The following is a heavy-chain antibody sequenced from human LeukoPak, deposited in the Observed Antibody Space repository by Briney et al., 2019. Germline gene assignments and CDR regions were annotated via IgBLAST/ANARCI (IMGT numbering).Heavy chain of an antibody. CDR2: ISSSSSYI. D-gene: IGHD6-13*01. J-gene: IGHJ4*02. CDR1: GFTFSSYS. CDR3: AKTVAAAAPEGFDY. V-gene: IGHV3-21*01. Sequence: GGSLRLSCAASGFTFSSYSMNWVRQAPGKGLEWVSSISSSSSYIYYADSVKGRFTISRDNSKNTLYLQMNSLRAEDTAVYYCAKTVAAAAPEGFDYWGQGTLVTVSS.